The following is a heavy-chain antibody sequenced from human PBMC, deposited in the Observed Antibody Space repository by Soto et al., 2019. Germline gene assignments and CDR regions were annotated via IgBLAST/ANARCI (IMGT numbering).Heavy chain of an antibody. D-gene: IGHD3-9*01. CDR2: IWYDGSNK. J-gene: IGHJ6*02. V-gene: IGHV3-33*01. Sequence: GGSLRLSCAASGFTFSSYGMHWVRQAPGKGLEWVAVIWYDGSNKYYADSVKGRFTISRDNSKNTLYLQMNSLRAEDTAVYYCARIFSSDYYDILTGSRFGMDVWGQGTTVTVSS. CDR1: GFTFSSYG. CDR3: ARIFSSDYYDILTGSRFGMDV.